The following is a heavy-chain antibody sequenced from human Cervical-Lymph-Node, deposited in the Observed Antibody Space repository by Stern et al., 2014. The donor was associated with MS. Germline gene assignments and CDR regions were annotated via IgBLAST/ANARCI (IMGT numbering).Heavy chain of an antibody. CDR2: INPNGSVT. Sequence: QLVQSGPEVKKPGASVMVYCKTSGYTFTNYYIHWVRQAPGQGLEWMGIINPNGSVTASAQKFQGRLTMTRDTSTTTVYMRLITLTSEDTAMYYCTRAVGGVGREWGQGTLVFVSS. D-gene: IGHD3-16*01. J-gene: IGHJ4*02. CDR1: GYTFTNYY. V-gene: IGHV1-46*01. CDR3: TRAVGGVGRE.